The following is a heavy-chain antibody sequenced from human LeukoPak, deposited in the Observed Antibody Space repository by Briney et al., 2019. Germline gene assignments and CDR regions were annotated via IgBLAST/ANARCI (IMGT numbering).Heavy chain of an antibody. CDR2: IYHSGST. Sequence: SETLSLTCTVSGGSISSGGYYWSWIRQPPGKGLEWIGYIYHSGSTYYNPSLKSRVTISVDRSKNQFSLKLSSVTAADTAVYYCARTNPVSGPHYWGQGTLVTVSS. V-gene: IGHV4-30-2*01. CDR1: GGSISSGGYY. J-gene: IGHJ4*02. D-gene: IGHD3-3*01. CDR3: ARTNPVSGPHY.